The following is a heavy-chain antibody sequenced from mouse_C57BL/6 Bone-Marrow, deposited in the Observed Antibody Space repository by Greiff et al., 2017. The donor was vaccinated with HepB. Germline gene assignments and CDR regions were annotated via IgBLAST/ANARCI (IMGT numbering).Heavy chain of an antibody. CDR3: AGDGSRGAY. D-gene: IGHD1-1*01. J-gene: IGHJ3*01. CDR2: ISDGGSYT. CDR1: GFTFSSYA. V-gene: IGHV5-4*01. Sequence: EVHLVESGGGLVKPGGSLKLSCAASGFTFSSYAMSWVRQTPEKRLEWVATISDGGSYTYYPDNVKGRFTISRDNAKNNLYLQMSHLKSEDTAMYYCAGDGSRGAYWGQGTLVTVSA.